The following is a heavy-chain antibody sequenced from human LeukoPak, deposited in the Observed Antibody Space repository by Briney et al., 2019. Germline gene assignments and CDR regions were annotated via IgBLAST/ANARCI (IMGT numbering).Heavy chain of an antibody. V-gene: IGHV1-2*02. CDR1: GYTFTSYG. Sequence: ASVKVSCKASGYTFTSYGISWVRQAPGQGLEWMGWINPNNGGTNYAQKFQGRVTMTRDTSISTAYMQPNSLRSDDTAVYYCARADGDYGGNYVYWGQGALVTVSS. CDR2: INPNNGGT. CDR3: ARADGDYGGNYVY. J-gene: IGHJ4*02. D-gene: IGHD4-23*01.